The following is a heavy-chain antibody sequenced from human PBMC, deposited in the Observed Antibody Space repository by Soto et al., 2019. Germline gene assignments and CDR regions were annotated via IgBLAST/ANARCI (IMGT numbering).Heavy chain of an antibody. CDR3: ATPSGSGSKSPYYFDY. CDR1: GGSISSSSYY. CDR2: IYYSGST. V-gene: IGHV4-39*01. D-gene: IGHD3-10*01. J-gene: IGHJ4*02. Sequence: QLQLQESGPGLVKPSETLSLTCTVSGGSISSSSYYWGWIRQPPGKGLEWIGSIYYSGSTYYNPSLKSRVTISVDTSKNQFSLKLSSVTAADTAVYYCATPSGSGSKSPYYFDYWGQGTLVTVSS.